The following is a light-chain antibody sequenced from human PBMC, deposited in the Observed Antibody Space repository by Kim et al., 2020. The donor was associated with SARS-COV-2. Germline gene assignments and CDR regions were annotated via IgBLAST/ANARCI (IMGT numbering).Light chain of an antibody. V-gene: IGKV3-15*01. J-gene: IGKJ2*01. Sequence: VFTGERVTLSCRASQSVDTNLAWYQQKPGQPPRLLIYGASTRATDIPARFSGSGSGTEFTLIISSLQSEDFAVYYCQQYSHWPPYTFGQGTKLEI. CDR3: QQYSHWPPYT. CDR2: GAS. CDR1: QSVDTN.